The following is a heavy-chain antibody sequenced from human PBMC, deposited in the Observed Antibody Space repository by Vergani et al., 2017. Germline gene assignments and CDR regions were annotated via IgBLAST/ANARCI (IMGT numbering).Heavy chain of an antibody. CDR2: ISSDGSNK. D-gene: IGHD3-22*01. J-gene: IGHJ4*02. Sequence: QVQILQSGGGVVQPGGSLRLSCETSGLMFNNYSMHWVRQAPGKGLEWVAVISSDGSNKHYADSVKGRFTISRDNSQNTLYLQMDSLTAEDTAIYFCVNGYYYDQSGLASFDYWGQGTLVTVSS. CDR1: GLMFNNYS. CDR3: VNGYYYDQSGLASFDY. V-gene: IGHV3-30*18.